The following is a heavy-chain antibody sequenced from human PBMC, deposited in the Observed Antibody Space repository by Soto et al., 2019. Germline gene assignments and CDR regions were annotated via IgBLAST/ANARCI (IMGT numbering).Heavy chain of an antibody. CDR2: IYNSGRY. Sequence: SKTLSLTCTVSGGFIWGWIRQSPDKGLEWIGYIYNSGRYNYNPSLESRLTISIDTSKNQFSLRLASVTAADTAVYYCARTLPNRQLFDSWSQGTLVTVS. V-gene: IGHV4-59*01. CDR3: ARTLPNRQLFDS. CDR1: GGFI. J-gene: IGHJ4*02. D-gene: IGHD1-1*01.